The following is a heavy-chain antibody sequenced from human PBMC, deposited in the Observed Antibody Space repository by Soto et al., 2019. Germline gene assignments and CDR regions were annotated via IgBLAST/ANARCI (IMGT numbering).Heavy chain of an antibody. CDR3: ARSPDDYGDYNIDY. CDR1: GFTLSSYS. V-gene: IGHV3-21*01. D-gene: IGHD4-17*01. Sequence: PGGSLRLSCAASGFTLSSYSMNWVRQAPGKGLEWVSSISSSSSYIYYADSVKGRFTISRDNAKNSLYLQMNSLRAEDTAVYYCARSPDDYGDYNIDYWGQGTLVTVSS. J-gene: IGHJ4*02. CDR2: ISSSSSYI.